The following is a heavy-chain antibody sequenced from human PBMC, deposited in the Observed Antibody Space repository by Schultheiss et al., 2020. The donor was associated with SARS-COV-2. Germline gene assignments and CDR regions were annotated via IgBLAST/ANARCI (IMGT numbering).Heavy chain of an antibody. D-gene: IGHD3-10*01. CDR2: IYYSGST. J-gene: IGHJ5*02. CDR3: ARERRLNTMVNWFDP. V-gene: IGHV4-31*03. Sequence: SETLSLTCTVSGGSISSGGYYWSWIRQHPGKGLEWIGYIYYSGSTYYNPSLKSRVTISVDTSKNQFSLKLSSVTAADTAVYYCARERRLNTMVNWFDPWGQGTLVTVSS. CDR1: GGSISSGGYY.